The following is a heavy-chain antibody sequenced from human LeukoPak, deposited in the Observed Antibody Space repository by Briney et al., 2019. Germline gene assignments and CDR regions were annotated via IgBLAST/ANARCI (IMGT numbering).Heavy chain of an antibody. V-gene: IGHV3-23*01. J-gene: IGHJ1*01. Sequence: GGSLRLSCAASGYTFSNYAMSWVRQAPGKGLEWVSAITINSGDTYYADSVKGRFTISSDNSKNTLYLQMNSLRAADTAVYYCAKDSGYGAYGGEYFQHWGQGTLVTVSS. D-gene: IGHD4-17*01. CDR2: ITINSGDT. CDR3: AKDSGYGAYGGEYFQH. CDR1: GYTFSNYA.